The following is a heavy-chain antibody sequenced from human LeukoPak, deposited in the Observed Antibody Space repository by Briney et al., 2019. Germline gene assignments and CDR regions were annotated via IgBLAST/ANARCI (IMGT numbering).Heavy chain of an antibody. CDR2: IWYDGSNK. CDR1: GFTFSSYG. Sequence: PGRSLRLSCAASGFTFSSYGMHWVRQAPGKGLEWVAVIWYDGSNKYYADSVKGRFTISRDNSKNTLYLQMNSLRAEDTAVYYCAKGLSTVAYYYVEVFDYWGQGTLVTVSS. CDR3: AKGLSTVAYYYVEVFDY. V-gene: IGHV3-33*06. D-gene: IGHD3-22*01. J-gene: IGHJ4*02.